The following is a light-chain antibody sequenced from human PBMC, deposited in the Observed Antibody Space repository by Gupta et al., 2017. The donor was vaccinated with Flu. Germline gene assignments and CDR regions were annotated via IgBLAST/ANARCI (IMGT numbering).Light chain of an antibody. CDR1: QSLSANF. CDR2: GSS. CDR3: QRHGGAPKWA. Sequence: EIVLTQSPGTLSLSPGERATLSCRASQSLSANFLAWYQQKPGQAPRLLMYGSSSRATGIPDRFRGSGSGTDFTLTISRLEAEDAAVYYCQRHGGAPKWAFGQGTKVEIK. J-gene: IGKJ1*01. V-gene: IGKV3-20*01.